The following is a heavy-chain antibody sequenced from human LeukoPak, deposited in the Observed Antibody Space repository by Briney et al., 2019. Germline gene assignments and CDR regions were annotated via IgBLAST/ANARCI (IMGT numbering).Heavy chain of an antibody. CDR1: GGSISSGDYY. D-gene: IGHD1-26*01. CDR3: SSGSYLPFDY. Sequence: SETLSLTCTVSGGSISSGDYYWNWIRQHPGKGLEWIGYIYYSGSTYYNPSLKSRVTISADTSKNQFSLRLSSVTAADTAVYYCSSGSYLPFDYWGQGTLVTVSS. CDR2: IYYSGST. J-gene: IGHJ4*02. V-gene: IGHV4-31*03.